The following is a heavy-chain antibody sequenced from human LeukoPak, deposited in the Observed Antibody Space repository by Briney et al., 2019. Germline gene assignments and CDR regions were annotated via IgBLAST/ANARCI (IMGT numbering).Heavy chain of an antibody. J-gene: IGHJ4*02. CDR1: GFTFSSYA. CDR3: AKGGGPSPHDYGDY. D-gene: IGHD4/OR15-4a*01. CDR2: ISGSGGST. V-gene: IGHV3-23*01. Sequence: GGSLRLSCAASGFTFSSYAMSSVRQAPGKGLEWVSAISGSGGSTYYADSVKGRFTISRDNSKNTLYLQMNSLRAEDTAVYYCAKGGGPSPHDYGDYWGQGTLVTVSS.